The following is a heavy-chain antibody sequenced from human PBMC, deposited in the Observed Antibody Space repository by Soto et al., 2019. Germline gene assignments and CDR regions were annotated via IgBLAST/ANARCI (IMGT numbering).Heavy chain of an antibody. J-gene: IGHJ4*02. CDR3: AKGYNWNYGFLDF. CDR1: GFTFSSYA. D-gene: IGHD1-7*01. CDR2: ISGSGGST. V-gene: IGHV3-23*01. Sequence: GGSLRLSCAASGFTFSSYAMSWVRQAPGKGLEWVSVISGSGGSTYYADSVKGRFTISRDTSKNTLYLQMNSLRAEDTAVYYCAKGYNWNYGFLDFWGQGTLVTVSS.